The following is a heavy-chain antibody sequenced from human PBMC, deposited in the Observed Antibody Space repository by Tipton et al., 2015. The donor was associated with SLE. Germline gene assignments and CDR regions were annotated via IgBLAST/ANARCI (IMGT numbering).Heavy chain of an antibody. J-gene: IGHJ3*02. D-gene: IGHD2-21*01. Sequence: TLSLTCTVSGGSISSSSYYWGWLRQPPGGGLEWIGSIYTSGSTNYNPSLKSRVTISVDTSKNQFSLKLSSVTAADTAVYYCARGYCGGDCYSLAFDIWGQGTMVTVSS. V-gene: IGHV4-39*07. CDR2: IYTSGST. CDR3: ARGYCGGDCYSLAFDI. CDR1: GGSISSSSYY.